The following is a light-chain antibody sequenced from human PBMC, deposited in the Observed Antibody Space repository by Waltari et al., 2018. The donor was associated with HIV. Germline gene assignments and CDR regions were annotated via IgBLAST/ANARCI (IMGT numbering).Light chain of an antibody. J-gene: IGLJ2*01. Sequence: QSALTQPPSASGSPGQPVTISCTGHSSAIGGYNYFSWYQQHPGKAPKLMIYDVNKRTSGAPDRFSGSKSGNTASLTVSGLQAEDEADYYCSYGGSNNLLFGGGTKLTVL. CDR3: SYGGSNNLL. CDR2: DVN. CDR1: SSAIGGYNY. V-gene: IGLV2-8*01.